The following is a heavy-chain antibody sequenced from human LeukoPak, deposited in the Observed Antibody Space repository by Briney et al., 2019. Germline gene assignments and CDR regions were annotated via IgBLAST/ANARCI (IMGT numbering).Heavy chain of an antibody. V-gene: IGHV3-15*01. CDR3: TREYSGRYYYYGMDV. CDR1: GFTFTDAW. Sequence: GGSLRLSCAASGFTFTDAWMTWVRQPPGKGLEWVGRIKSHTDGATTDYTAPVKGRFTISRDDSKNTLYLQMNSLKTEDTAVYYCTREYSGRYYYYGMDVWGQGTTVTVSS. D-gene: IGHD1-26*01. CDR2: IKSHTDGATT. J-gene: IGHJ6*02.